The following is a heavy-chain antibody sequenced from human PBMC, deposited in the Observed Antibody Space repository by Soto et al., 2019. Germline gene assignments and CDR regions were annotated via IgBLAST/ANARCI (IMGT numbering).Heavy chain of an antibody. J-gene: IGHJ5*02. CDR2: IEPISDIT. V-gene: IGHV1-69*13. D-gene: IGHD4-4*01. CDR3: ARDPSTINKLIGVWFDP. CDR1: GDTFGRFT. Sequence: ASVKVSCKASGDTFGRFTINWVRQAPGQGLEWMGGIEPISDITNYAQRFQGRVTFTADASTSTVYLELSSLRSEDTAMYYCARDPSTINKLIGVWFDPWGQGTLVTVSS.